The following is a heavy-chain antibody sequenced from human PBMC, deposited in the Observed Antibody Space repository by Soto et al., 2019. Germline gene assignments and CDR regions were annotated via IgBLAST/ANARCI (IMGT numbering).Heavy chain of an antibody. J-gene: IGHJ6*02. CDR2: INHSGST. CDR1: GGSFSGYY. Sequence: SETLSLTCAVYGGSFSGYYWSWIRQPPGKGLEWIGEINHSGSTNYNPSLKSRVTISVDTSKDQFSLKLSSVTAADTAVYYCARTSYYYDSSGYYGLYYYGMDVWGQGTTVTVSS. V-gene: IGHV4-34*01. D-gene: IGHD3-22*01. CDR3: ARTSYYYDSSGYYGLYYYGMDV.